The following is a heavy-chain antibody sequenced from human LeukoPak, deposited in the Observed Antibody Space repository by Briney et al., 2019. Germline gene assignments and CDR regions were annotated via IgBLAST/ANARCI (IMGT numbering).Heavy chain of an antibody. CDR2: IYYSGST. CDR1: GGSISSYY. CDR3: ARISGWSNRAPFDY. V-gene: IGHV4-59*01. Sequence: SETLSLTCTVSGGSISSYYWSWIRQPPGKGLEWIGYIYYSGSTNYNPSLKSRVTISVDTSKNQFSLKLSSVTAADTAVYYCARISGWSNRAPFDYWGQGTLVAVSS. D-gene: IGHD6-19*01. J-gene: IGHJ4*02.